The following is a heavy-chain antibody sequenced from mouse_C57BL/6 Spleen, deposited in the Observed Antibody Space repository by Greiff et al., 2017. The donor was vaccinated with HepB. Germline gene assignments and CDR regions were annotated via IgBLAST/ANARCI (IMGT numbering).Heavy chain of an antibody. D-gene: IGHD4-1*01. J-gene: IGHJ4*01. V-gene: IGHV6-3*01. Sequence: EVQGVESGGGLVQPGGSMKLSCVASGFTFSNYWMNWVRQSPEKGLEWVAQIRLKSDNYATHYAESVKGRFTISRDDSKSSVYLQMNNLRAEDTGIYYCTELTDAMDYWGQGTSVTVSS. CDR3: TELTDAMDY. CDR2: IRLKSDNYAT. CDR1: GFTFSNYW.